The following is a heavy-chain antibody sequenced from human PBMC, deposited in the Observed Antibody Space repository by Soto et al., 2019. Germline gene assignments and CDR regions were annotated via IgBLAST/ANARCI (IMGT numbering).Heavy chain of an antibody. Sequence: GGSLRLSCAASGFTFSSYWMHWVRQAPGKGLVWVSRINSDGSSTSYADSVKGRFTISRDNAKNTLYLQMNSLRAEDTAVYYCARGSWEARPLGYCSGGSCYYYMDVWGKGTTVTVSS. CDR2: INSDGSST. V-gene: IGHV3-74*01. CDR1: GFTFSSYW. CDR3: ARGSWEARPLGYCSGGSCYYYMDV. D-gene: IGHD2-15*01. J-gene: IGHJ6*03.